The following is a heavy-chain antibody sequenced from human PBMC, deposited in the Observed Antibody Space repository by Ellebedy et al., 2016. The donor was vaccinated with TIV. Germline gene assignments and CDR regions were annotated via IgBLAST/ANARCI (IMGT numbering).Heavy chain of an antibody. J-gene: IGHJ6*02. CDR2: IDNAGDT. CDR1: GFTFSRYD. CDR3: TRFEIISGGGYGMDV. V-gene: IGHV3-13*01. Sequence: GGSLRLXXAASGFTFSRYDMHWVRQSTRKGLEWDASIDNAGDTYYPGSVKGRFTISRENAKNSLYLQVNSLRIEDTAVYYCTRFEIISGGGYGMDVWGQGTTVTVSS. D-gene: IGHD3-16*01.